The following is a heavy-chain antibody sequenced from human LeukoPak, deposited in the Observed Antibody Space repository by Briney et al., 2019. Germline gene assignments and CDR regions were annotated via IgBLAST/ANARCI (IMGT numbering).Heavy chain of an antibody. D-gene: IGHD3-10*01. CDR1: GYTFTGYY. J-gene: IGHJ4*02. V-gene: IGHV1-2*02. CDR2: INPNSGGT. CDR3: ATGPLGSGSYYPFDY. Sequence: ASVKVSCKASGYTFTGYYMHWVRQAPGQGLEWMGWINPNSGGTNYAQKFQGRVTMTRDTSISTAYMELSRLRSEDTAVYYCATGPLGSGSYYPFDYWGQGTLVTVSS.